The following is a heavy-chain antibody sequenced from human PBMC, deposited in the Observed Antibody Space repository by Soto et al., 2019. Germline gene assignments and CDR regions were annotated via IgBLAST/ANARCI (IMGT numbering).Heavy chain of an antibody. J-gene: IGHJ1*01. CDR2: IYYSGST. V-gene: IGHV4-59*01. CDR3: ARGKGYGDYVSYFQH. Sequence: SETLSLTCTVSGGSISSYYWSWIRQPPGKGLEWIGYIYYSGSTNYNPSLKSRVTISVDTSKNQFSLKLSSVTAADTAVYYCARGKGYGDYVSYFQHWGKGTLVTVS. D-gene: IGHD4-17*01. CDR1: GGSISSYY.